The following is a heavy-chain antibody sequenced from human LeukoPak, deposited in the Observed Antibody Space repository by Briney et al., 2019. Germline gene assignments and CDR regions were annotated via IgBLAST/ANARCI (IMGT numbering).Heavy chain of an antibody. V-gene: IGHV4-59*08. D-gene: IGHD5-18*01. CDR2: IYYSGST. J-gene: IGHJ4*02. CDR3: ASYSYQYYFDY. Sequence: ASETLSLTCTVSGGSISSYYWSWIRQPPGKGLEWIGYIYYSGSTNYNPSLKSRVTISVDTSKNQFSLKLSSVTAADTAVYYCASYSYQYYFDYWGQGTLVTVSS. CDR1: GGSISSYY.